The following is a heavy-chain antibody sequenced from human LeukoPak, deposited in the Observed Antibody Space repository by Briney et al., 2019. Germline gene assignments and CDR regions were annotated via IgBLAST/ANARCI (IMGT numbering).Heavy chain of an antibody. J-gene: IGHJ4*02. CDR1: GGSISSSSYY. Sequence: SETLSLTCTVSGGSISSSSYYWGWIRQPPGKGLEWIGSIYYSGSTYYNPSLKSRVTISVDTSKNQFSLKLSSVTAADTAVYYCARLGNGSGWGFDYWGQGTLVTVSS. CDR2: IYYSGST. V-gene: IGHV4-39*07. D-gene: IGHD6-19*01. CDR3: ARLGNGSGWGFDY.